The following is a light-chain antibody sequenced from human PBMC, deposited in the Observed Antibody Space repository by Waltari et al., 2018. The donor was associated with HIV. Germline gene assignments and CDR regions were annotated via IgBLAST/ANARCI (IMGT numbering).Light chain of an antibody. CDR3: CSYTSSITGRV. J-gene: IGLJ1*01. CDR1: SSDVGGYKY. CDR2: DVT. V-gene: IGLV2-14*03. Sequence: QSALTQPASVSGSPGQSITISCTGTSSDVGGYKYVSWYQQYPGKAPKLIIYDVTNRPSGVSNRFSGPKSGNTASLTISGLQAEDEADYYCCSYTSSITGRVFGTGTKVTVL.